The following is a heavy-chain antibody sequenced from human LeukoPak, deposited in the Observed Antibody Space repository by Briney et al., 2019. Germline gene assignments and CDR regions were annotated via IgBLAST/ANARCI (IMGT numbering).Heavy chain of an antibody. Sequence: ASVTVSCKASGYTFNNHYMYWVRQAPGQGLEWMGVINPSGGSTSYAQKFQGRVTMTRDTSTRTVYMEVNSLRSEDTAVYYCARQGTYSSAIGMGYWGQGTLVTVAS. CDR1: GYTFNNHY. J-gene: IGHJ4*02. V-gene: IGHV1-46*02. CDR2: INPSGGST. D-gene: IGHD6-19*01. CDR3: ARQGTYSSAIGMGY.